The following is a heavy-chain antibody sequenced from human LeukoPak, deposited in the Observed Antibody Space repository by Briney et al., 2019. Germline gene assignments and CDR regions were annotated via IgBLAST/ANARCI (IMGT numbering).Heavy chain of an antibody. CDR3: ARDERAAAAGGEYYFDY. CDR1: GYWLTELS. D-gene: IGHD6-13*01. J-gene: IGHJ4*02. CDR2: FDSEDGET. V-gene: IGHV1-24*01. Sequence: ASCNLSGYWLTELSMHWVRQAPGTGLEGMGGFDSEDGETIYVQKFQGRVTMAEDTSTDTAYMELRSMRSDDTAVYYCARDERAAAAGGEYYFDYWGQGTLVTVSS.